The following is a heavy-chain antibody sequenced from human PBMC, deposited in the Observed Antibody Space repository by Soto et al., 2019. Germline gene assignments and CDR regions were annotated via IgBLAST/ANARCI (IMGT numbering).Heavy chain of an antibody. D-gene: IGHD3-3*01. CDR3: ARVGFGFLDWISVLDF. Sequence: SETTSITCTVSGGSISSGGYYGSWIRQHPGKGLEWIGYIYYSGSTYYNPSLKSRVTISVDTSKNQFSLKLSSVTAADTAVFFCARVGFGFLDWISVLDFWVNGSTVIVSS. CDR2: IYYSGST. J-gene: IGHJ6*01. V-gene: IGHV4-31*03. CDR1: GGSISSGGYY.